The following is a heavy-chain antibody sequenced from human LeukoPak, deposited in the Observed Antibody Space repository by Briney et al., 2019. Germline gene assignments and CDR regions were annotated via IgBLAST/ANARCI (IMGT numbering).Heavy chain of an antibody. CDR2: IIPIFGTA. D-gene: IGHD6-19*01. CDR1: GGTFSSYA. Sequence: SVKVSCKASGGTFSSYAISWVRQAPGQGLEWMGGIIPIFGTANYAQKFQGRVTITADESTSTAYMELSSLRSEDTAVYYCAKSQSSGWLYYFDYWGQGILVTVSS. J-gene: IGHJ4*02. V-gene: IGHV1-69*01. CDR3: AKSQSSGWLYYFDY.